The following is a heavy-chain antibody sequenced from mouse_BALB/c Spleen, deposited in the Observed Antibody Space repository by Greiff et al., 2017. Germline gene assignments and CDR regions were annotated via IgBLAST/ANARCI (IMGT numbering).Heavy chain of an antibody. V-gene: IGHV1S29*02. D-gene: IGHD3-1*01. CDR3: ARSVARARGIFDY. Sequence: EVQRVESGPELVKPGASVKISCKASGYTFTDYNMHWVKQSHGKSLEWIGYIYPYNGGTGYNQKFKSKATLTVDNSSSTAYMELRSLTSEDSAVYYCARSVARARGIFDYWGQGTTLTVSS. CDR2: IYPYNGGT. J-gene: IGHJ2*01. CDR1: GYTFTDYN.